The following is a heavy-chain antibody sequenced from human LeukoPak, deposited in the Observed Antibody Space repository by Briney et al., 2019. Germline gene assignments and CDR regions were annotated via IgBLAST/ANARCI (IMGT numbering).Heavy chain of an antibody. D-gene: IGHD3-22*01. J-gene: IGHJ4*02. Sequence: SETLSLTCAVYGGSFSGYYWSWIRQPPGKGLEWIGEINHSGSTNYNPSRKSRVTISVDTSKNQFSLKLSSVTAADTAVYYCARLFYYDSSGYTPPFDYWGQGTLVTVSS. CDR2: INHSGST. CDR3: ARLFYYDSSGYTPPFDY. V-gene: IGHV4-34*01. CDR1: GGSFSGYY.